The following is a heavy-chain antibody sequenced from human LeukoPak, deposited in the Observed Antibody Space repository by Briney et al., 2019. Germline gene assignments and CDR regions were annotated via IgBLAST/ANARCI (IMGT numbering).Heavy chain of an antibody. V-gene: IGHV1-2*02. CDR3: ARGHPFSSSWPHDY. D-gene: IGHD6-13*01. CDR2: INPNSGGT. Sequence: ASVKVSCKASGYTFTGYYMHWVRQAPGQGLDWMGWINPNSGGTNYAQKFQGRVTMTRDTSISTAYMELSRLRSDDTAVYYCARGHPFSSSWPHDYWGQGTLVTVSS. CDR1: GYTFTGYY. J-gene: IGHJ4*02.